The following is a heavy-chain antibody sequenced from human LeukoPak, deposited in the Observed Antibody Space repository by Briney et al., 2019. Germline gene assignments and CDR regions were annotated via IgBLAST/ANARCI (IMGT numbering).Heavy chain of an antibody. V-gene: IGHV3-48*01. CDR1: GFTFSSYW. J-gene: IGHJ6*03. Sequence: QSGGSLRLSCAASGFTFSSYWMSWVRQAPGMGLEWLSYISASRDITYYADSVKGRFTISRDNAKNSLYLQMNSLRAEDTAVYYCVRGSLASGVVVYYYYYLDVWGKGTTVTVSS. CDR3: VRGSLASGVVVYYYYYLDV. CDR2: ISASRDIT. D-gene: IGHD3-3*01.